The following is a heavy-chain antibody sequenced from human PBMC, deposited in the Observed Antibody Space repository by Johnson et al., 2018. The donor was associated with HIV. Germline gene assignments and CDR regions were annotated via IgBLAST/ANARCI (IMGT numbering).Heavy chain of an antibody. V-gene: IGHV3-66*01. CDR3: AELAAYDAFDI. Sequence: VQLVESGGGLVQPGGSLRLSCAGTGFTVSSNYMYWVRQAPGKGLECVSVIYSGGSTYYADSVKGRFTISRDNSKNTLYLQMNSLRAEDTAVYYCAELAAYDAFDIWGQGTMVIVSS. J-gene: IGHJ3*02. CDR2: IYSGGST. CDR1: GFTVSSNY. D-gene: IGHD6-6*01.